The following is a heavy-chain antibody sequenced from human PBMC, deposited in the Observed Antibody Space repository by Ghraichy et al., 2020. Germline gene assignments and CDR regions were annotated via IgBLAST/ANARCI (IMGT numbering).Heavy chain of an antibody. CDR3: ARVRWLRYFYL. Sequence: SETLSLTCAVYGGSFSGYYWSWIRQPPGKGLEWIGEINHSGSTNYNPSLKSRVTISVDTSKNQFSLKLSSVTAADTAVYYCARVRWLRYFYLWGRGTLVTVSS. CDR2: INHSGST. D-gene: IGHD5-24*01. J-gene: IGHJ2*01. CDR1: GGSFSGYY. V-gene: IGHV4-34*01.